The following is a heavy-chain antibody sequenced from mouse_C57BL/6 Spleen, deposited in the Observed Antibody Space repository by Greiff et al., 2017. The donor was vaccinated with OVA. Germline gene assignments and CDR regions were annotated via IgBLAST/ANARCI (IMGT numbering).Heavy chain of an antibody. CDR3: AILLRAY. CDR2: IYPRSGNT. J-gene: IGHJ3*01. Sequence: VQLQQSGAELARPGASVKLSCKASGYTFTSYGISWVKQRTGQGLEWIGEIYPRSGNTYYNEKFKGKATLTADKSSSTAYMELRSLTSEDSAVYFCAILLRAYWGQGTLVTVSA. D-gene: IGHD2-10*01. V-gene: IGHV1-81*01. CDR1: GYTFTSYG.